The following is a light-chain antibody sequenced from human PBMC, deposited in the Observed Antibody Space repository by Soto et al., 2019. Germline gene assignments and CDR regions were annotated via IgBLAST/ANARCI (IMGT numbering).Light chain of an antibody. V-gene: IGKV1-39*01. CDR3: QQSFSTPT. CDR2: SAS. J-gene: IGKJ5*01. Sequence: DSQMTQSPCSLSTSIGGRVTITCRASQRINIYLNWYRQKPGKAPELLIYSASNLQSGVPSRFSGSGSGTDFTLTISGLQSEDFATYYCQQSFSTPTFGQGTRLEIK. CDR1: QRINIY.